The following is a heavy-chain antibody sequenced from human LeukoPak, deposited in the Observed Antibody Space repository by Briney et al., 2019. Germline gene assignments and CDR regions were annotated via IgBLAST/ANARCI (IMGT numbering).Heavy chain of an antibody. J-gene: IGHJ3*02. Sequence: PGGSLRLSCAASGFTFSSYWMSWVRQAPGKGLEWVANIKQDGSEKYYVDSVKGRFTISRDNAKNSLYLQLNSLRAEDTALYYCAKDIRVGTWDAFDIWGQGTMVTVSS. CDR3: AKDIRVGTWDAFDI. D-gene: IGHD4-23*01. V-gene: IGHV3-7*03. CDR1: GFTFSSYW. CDR2: IKQDGSEK.